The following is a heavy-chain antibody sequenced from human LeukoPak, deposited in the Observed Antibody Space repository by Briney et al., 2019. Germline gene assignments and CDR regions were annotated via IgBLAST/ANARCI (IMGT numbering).Heavy chain of an antibody. J-gene: IGHJ4*02. CDR1: GGSISSYY. CDR2: IYYSGNT. CDR3: ARGTIAAEYLDY. Sequence: SETLSLTCTVSGGSISSYYWSWIRQPPGKGLEWIGYIYYSGNTFYNPSLKSRVTISIDTSKNQFSLKLSSVTAADTAVYYCARGTIAAEYLDYWGQGTLVTVSS. V-gene: IGHV4-59*08. D-gene: IGHD1-14*01.